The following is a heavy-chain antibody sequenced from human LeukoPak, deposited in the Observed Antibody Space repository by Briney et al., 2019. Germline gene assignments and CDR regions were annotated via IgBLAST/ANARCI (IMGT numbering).Heavy chain of an antibody. D-gene: IGHD3-3*01. V-gene: IGHV4-59*01. CDR2: IYYSGST. Sequence: SETLSLTCTVSGGSISSYYWSWIRQPPGMGLEWIGYIYYSGSTNYNPSLKSRVTISVDTSKNQFSLKLSSVTAADTAVYYCARSTRFLEWSNLAYYYMDVWGKGTTVTVSS. CDR3: ARSTRFLEWSNLAYYYMDV. J-gene: IGHJ6*03. CDR1: GGSISSYY.